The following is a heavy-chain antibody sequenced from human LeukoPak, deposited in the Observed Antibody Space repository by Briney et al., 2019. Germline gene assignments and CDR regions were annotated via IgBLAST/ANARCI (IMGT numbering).Heavy chain of an antibody. Sequence: SETLSLTCTFSGGSISSSSYYWGWIRQPPGKGLEWIGYVYYDGSTMYNPSLQSRVSISVDTSRHQFSLNLRLVTAADTAVYYGARAPLGTTGGSYWYFDLWGRGTLVTV. V-gene: IGHV4-61*05. CDR3: ARAPLGTTGGSYWYFDL. CDR2: VYYDGST. D-gene: IGHD1-1*01. J-gene: IGHJ2*01. CDR1: GGSISSSSYY.